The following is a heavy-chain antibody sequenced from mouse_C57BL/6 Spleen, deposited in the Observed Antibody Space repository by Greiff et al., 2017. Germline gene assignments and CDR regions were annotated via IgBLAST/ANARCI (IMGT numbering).Heavy chain of an antibody. V-gene: IGHV1-42*01. Sequence: EVQLQQSGPELVKPGASVKISCKASGYSFTGYYMNWVKQSPEKSLEWIGEINPSTGGTTYNQKFKAKATLTVDKSSSTAYMQLKSLTSEDSAVYYCARRGAYYGSSHWYFDVWGTGTTVTVSS. CDR2: INPSTGGT. J-gene: IGHJ1*03. CDR1: GYSFTGYY. CDR3: ARRGAYYGSSHWYFDV. D-gene: IGHD1-1*01.